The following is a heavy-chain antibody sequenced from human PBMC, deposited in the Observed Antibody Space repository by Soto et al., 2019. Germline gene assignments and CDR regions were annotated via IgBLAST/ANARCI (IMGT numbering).Heavy chain of an antibody. V-gene: IGHV1-69*01. Sequence: QVQLVQSGAEVKKPGSSVKVSCKASGGRFSRHTVSWVRQAPGQGLEWVGGIIPIFGTTNYGNILRGRVTITADASTGRAYMELSSLRSDDTAVYYCAVTTGTSITGPPGWGQGTLVTVAS. CDR3: AVTTGTSITGPPG. J-gene: IGHJ4*02. CDR2: IIPIFGTT. D-gene: IGHD4-17*01. CDR1: GGRFSRHT.